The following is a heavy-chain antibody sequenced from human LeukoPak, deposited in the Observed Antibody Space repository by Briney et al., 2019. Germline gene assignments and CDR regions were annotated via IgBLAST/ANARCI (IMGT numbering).Heavy chain of an antibody. CDR2: IYNTGSK. D-gene: IGHD3-10*01. J-gene: IGHJ4*02. CDR1: GYSISSGYY. V-gene: IGHV4-38-2*02. Sequence: PSETLSLTCNVSGYSISSGYYWGWIRQPPGKGLQWIGSIYNTGSKYYNPSLKSRITISVDTSKDQFSLRVTSVTATDTAVYYCARVPPHYYGTGSPDWGQGTLVTVSA. CDR3: ARVPPHYYGTGSPD.